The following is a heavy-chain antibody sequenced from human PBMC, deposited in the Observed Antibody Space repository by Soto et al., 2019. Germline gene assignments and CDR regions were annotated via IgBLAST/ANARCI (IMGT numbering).Heavy chain of an antibody. CDR3: AKGSSGSSLDYYYGIDV. D-gene: IGHD3-10*01. V-gene: IGHV3-23*01. Sequence: GGSLRLSCAASGFTFNNYAMTWVRQAPGKGLEWVSAISGSGGSTYYADSVKGRFTISRDNSKNTLYLQMNSLRADDTAIYYCAKGSSGSSLDYYYGIDVWGQGTTVTVSS. CDR1: GFTFNNYA. CDR2: ISGSGGST. J-gene: IGHJ6*02.